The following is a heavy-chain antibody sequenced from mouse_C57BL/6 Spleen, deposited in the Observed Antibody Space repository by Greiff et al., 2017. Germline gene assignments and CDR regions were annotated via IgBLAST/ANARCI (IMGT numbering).Heavy chain of an antibody. D-gene: IGHD1-1*01. Sequence: VQLVESGAELVKPGASVKLSCKASGYTFTGYWIEWVKQRPGHGLEWIGGILPGSGNTNYNEKFKGKATFTADTSSNTAYMQLSSLTTEDSAIYDCAGGYDGSSYVGYWGQGTTLTVSA. V-gene: IGHV1-9*01. J-gene: IGHJ2*01. CDR2: ILPGSGNT. CDR1: GYTFTGYW. CDR3: AGGYDGSSYVGY.